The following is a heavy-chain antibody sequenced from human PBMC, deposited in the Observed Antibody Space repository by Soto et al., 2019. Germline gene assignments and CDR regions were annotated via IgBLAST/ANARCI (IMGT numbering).Heavy chain of an antibody. J-gene: IGHJ6*02. D-gene: IGHD3-10*01. CDR3: ASTSYYGSGSYYETYYYYGMDV. Sequence: ASVKVSCKASGYTFTSYYMHWVRQAPGQGLEWMGIINPSGGSTSYAQKFQGRVTMTRDTSTSTVYMELSSLRSEDTAVYYCASTSYYGSGSYYETYYYYGMDVWGQGTTVTVSS. CDR2: INPSGGST. CDR1: GYTFTSYY. V-gene: IGHV1-46*01.